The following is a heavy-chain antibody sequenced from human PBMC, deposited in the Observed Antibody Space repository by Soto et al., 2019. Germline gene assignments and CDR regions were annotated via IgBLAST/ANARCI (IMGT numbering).Heavy chain of an antibody. J-gene: IGHJ4*02. CDR1: GYNFASYW. CDR3: ATSLSVTGNFDY. CDR2: IYAGDSET. Sequence: PGESLKISCKGSGYNFASYWIGWVRQMPGKGLEWMGIIYAGDSETKYSPPFQGQVTMSADKSISTAYLQWSSLKASDTAMYYCATSLSVTGNFDYWGKGTLVTVS. V-gene: IGHV5-51*01. D-gene: IGHD6-19*01.